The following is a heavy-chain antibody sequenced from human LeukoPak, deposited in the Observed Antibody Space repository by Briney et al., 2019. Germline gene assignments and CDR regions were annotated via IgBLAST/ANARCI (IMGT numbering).Heavy chain of an antibody. D-gene: IGHD3-10*01. CDR3: ARDRRSGGLDF. J-gene: IGHJ4*02. Sequence: QPGGSLRLSCAASGFTFSSHWMSWVRQAPGKGLEWVANIKKDGSEKYYVDAVKGRFTISRDNAKTSLYLQMNSLRAEDTAVYYCARDRRSGGLDFRGQGTLVTVSS. CDR2: IKKDGSEK. CDR1: GFTFSSHW. V-gene: IGHV3-7*01.